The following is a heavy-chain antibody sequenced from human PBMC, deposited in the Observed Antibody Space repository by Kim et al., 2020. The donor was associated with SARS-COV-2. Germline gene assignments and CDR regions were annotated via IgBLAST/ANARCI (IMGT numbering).Heavy chain of an antibody. V-gene: IGHV5-10-1*01. J-gene: IGHJ6*02. Sequence: GESLKISCKGSGYSFTSYWISWVRQMPGKGLEWMGRIDPSDSYTNYSPSFQGHVTISADKSISTAYLQWSSLKASDTAMYYCASSYYGSGSYTPTLGMDVWGQGTTVTVSS. CDR2: IDPSDSYT. D-gene: IGHD3-10*01. CDR1: GYSFTSYW. CDR3: ASSYYGSGSYTPTLGMDV.